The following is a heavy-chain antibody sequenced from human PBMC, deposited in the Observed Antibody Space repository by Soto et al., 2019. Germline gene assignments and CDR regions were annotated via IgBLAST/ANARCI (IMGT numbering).Heavy chain of an antibody. CDR1: GISTSSYW. Sequence: GGSLRLSCAASGISTSSYWMGWVRQAPGRGLEWVASIKKDGSEKYYMDSLKGRFTISRDNALNSLYLQMNSLRAEDTAVYFCVTGYHSDYWGQGTLVTVSS. J-gene: IGHJ4*02. CDR2: IKKDGSEK. V-gene: IGHV3-7*03. D-gene: IGHD5-18*01. CDR3: VTGYHSDY.